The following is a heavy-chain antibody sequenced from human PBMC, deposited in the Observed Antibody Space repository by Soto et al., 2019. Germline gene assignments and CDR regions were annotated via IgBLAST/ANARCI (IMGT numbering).Heavy chain of an antibody. CDR2: VYYSGST. D-gene: IGHD3-16*01. V-gene: IGHV4-39*01. J-gene: IGHJ4*02. CDR1: GGSISSSSYY. CDR3: ARQPRGPGYGERGLYFDH. Sequence: SETLSLTCTVSGGSISSSSYYWGWIRQPPGRGLEWIGSVYYSGSTNDNPSLQSRVSISVDTSRNQFSLNLISVTAADTAVYFCARQPRGPGYGERGLYFDHWGQGTLVTVSS.